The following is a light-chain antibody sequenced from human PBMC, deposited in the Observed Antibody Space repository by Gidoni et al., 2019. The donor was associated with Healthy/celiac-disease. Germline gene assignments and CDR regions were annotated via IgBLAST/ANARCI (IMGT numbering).Light chain of an antibody. J-gene: IGKJ1*01. CDR2: AAS. CDR1: QSISSY. Sequence: DIQMTQSPSSLSASVGDRVTITCRASQSISSYLNWYQQKPGKAPKVLIFAASSLQSEVPSRFSGSGSGTDFTLTISSLQREDFAAYYCQQSYTTPWTFXQXTKVEIK. V-gene: IGKV1-39*01. CDR3: QQSYTTPWT.